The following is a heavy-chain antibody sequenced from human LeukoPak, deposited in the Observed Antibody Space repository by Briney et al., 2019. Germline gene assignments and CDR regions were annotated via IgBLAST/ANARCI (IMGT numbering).Heavy chain of an antibody. D-gene: IGHD3-22*01. CDR1: GYSFTSYW. CDR3: ARVGYDSSGYYFFVY. CDR2: IYPGDSDT. V-gene: IGHV5-51*01. J-gene: IGHJ4*02. Sequence: GESLKISCKGSGYSFTSYWIGWVRQMPGKGLEWMGIIYPGDSDTSYSPSFQGQVTISADKSISTAYLQWSSLKASDTAMYYCARVGYDSSGYYFFVYWGQGTLVTVSS.